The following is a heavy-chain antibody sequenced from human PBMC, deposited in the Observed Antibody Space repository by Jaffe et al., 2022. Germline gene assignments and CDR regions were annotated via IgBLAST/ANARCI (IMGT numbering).Heavy chain of an antibody. CDR2: ISGSGGST. J-gene: IGHJ4*02. CDR1: GFTFSSYA. CDR3: AKPPGYSSEEAGNYFDY. D-gene: IGHD6-25*01. Sequence: EVQLLESGGGLVQPGGSLRLSCAASGFTFSSYAMSWVRQAPGKGLEWVSAISGSGGSTYYADSVKGRFTISRDNSKNTLYLQMNSLRAEDTAVYYCAKPPGYSSEEAGNYFDYWGQGTLVTVSS. V-gene: IGHV3-23*01.